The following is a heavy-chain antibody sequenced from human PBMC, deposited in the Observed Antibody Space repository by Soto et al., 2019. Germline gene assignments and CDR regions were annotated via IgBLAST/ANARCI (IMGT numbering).Heavy chain of an antibody. CDR3: TRAMDILTGYPSNLGYYGMDV. D-gene: IGHD3-9*01. J-gene: IGHJ6*02. V-gene: IGHV3-49*03. Sequence: GGSLRLSCTASGFTFGDYAMSWFRQAPGKGLEWVGFIRSKAYGGTTEYAASVKGRFTISRDDSKSIAYLQMNSLETEDTAVYYCTRAMDILTGYPSNLGYYGMDVWGQGTTVTVSS. CDR1: GFTFGDYA. CDR2: IRSKAYGGTT.